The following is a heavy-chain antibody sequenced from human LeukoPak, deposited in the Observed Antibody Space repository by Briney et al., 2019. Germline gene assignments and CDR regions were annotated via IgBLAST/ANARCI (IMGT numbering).Heavy chain of an antibody. J-gene: IGHJ1*01. V-gene: IGHV4-61*08. D-gene: IGHD4/OR15-4a*01. CDR1: GSSISSGEYY. CDR2: VHHSGRA. Sequence: SETLSLTCTVSGSSISSGEYYWSWIRQAPGKGLEWIGYVHHSGRANSNPSLGSRVTMSVDTSTSQLSLNLTSVTTADTAVYFCARDLRAKYWGQGTLVFVSS. CDR3: ARDLRAKY.